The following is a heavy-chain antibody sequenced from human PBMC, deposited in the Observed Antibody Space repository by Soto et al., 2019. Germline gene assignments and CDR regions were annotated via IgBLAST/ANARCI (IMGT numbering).Heavy chain of an antibody. D-gene: IGHD3-10*01. Sequence: EVQLLESGGGLVQPGGSLRLSCAASGFTFSDYAMNWIRQAPGKGLEWVSAVRGSGDDTWYADSVKGRFTISRDNSKNALALQIEATAVYYCAKVVRAVDIAFDIWGPGTMVTVSS. CDR3: AKVVRAVDIAFDI. CDR1: GFTFSDYA. V-gene: IGHV3-23*01. J-gene: IGHJ3*02. CDR2: VRGSGDDT.